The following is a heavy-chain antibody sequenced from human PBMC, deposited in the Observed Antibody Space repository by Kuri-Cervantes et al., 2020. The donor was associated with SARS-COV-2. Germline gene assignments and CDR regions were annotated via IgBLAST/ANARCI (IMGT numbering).Heavy chain of an antibody. V-gene: IGHV4-34*01. CDR1: GGSFSGYY. D-gene: IGHD1-14*01. CDR2: INHSGST. CDR3: SRAAYVTGFDY. J-gene: IGHJ4*02. Sequence: SQTLSLPCAVYGGSFSGYYWSWIRQPPGKGLEWIGEINHSGSTNYNPSLKSRVTISVDTSKNQFSLKLSSVTSADTAVYYCSRAAYVTGFDYWGQGTLVTVSS.